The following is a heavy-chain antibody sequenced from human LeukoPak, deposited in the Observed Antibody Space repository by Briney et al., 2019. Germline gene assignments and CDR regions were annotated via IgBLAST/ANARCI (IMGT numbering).Heavy chain of an antibody. CDR2: ISYDGNNK. CDR1: GFTFSSYA. CDR3: ARFVIYFDY. V-gene: IGHV3-30*04. J-gene: IGHJ4*02. D-gene: IGHD3-16*02. Sequence: GGSLRLSCAASGFTFSSYAMHWVRQAPGKGLEWVAVISYDGNNKYYADSMKGRFTISRDNYKNTLYLQMNSLRAEDTAVYYCARFVIYFDYWGQGTLVTVSS.